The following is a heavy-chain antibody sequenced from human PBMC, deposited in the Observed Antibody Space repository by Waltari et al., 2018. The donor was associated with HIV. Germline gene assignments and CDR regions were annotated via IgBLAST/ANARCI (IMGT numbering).Heavy chain of an antibody. CDR1: GGSISSGSYY. CDR2: IYTRGST. J-gene: IGHJ3*02. V-gene: IGHV4-61*02. Sequence: QVQLQESGPGLVKPSQTLSLTCTVSGGSISSGSYYWSWIRQPAGKGLEWIGRIYTRGSTNHHPSLKSRVTISVDTSKNQFSLKLSSVTAVDTAVYYCAGYLVGALAFDIWGQGTMVTVSS. D-gene: IGHD1-26*01. CDR3: AGYLVGALAFDI.